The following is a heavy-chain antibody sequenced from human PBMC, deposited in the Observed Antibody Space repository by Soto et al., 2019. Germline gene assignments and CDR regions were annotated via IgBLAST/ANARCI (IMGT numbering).Heavy chain of an antibody. J-gene: IGHJ4*02. CDR3: ARDGYYDSSGYYTLVGY. D-gene: IGHD3-22*01. Sequence: PSETLSLTCTVSGGSVSSGSYYWSWIRQPPGKGLEWVWYFYYSGSNNFIPFLKSRVTISIDTSKNQFSLKLSSFTAADTAVFFCARDGYYDSSGYYTLVGYWGQGTLVTVSS. CDR2: FYYSGSN. V-gene: IGHV4-61*01. CDR1: GGSVSSGSYY.